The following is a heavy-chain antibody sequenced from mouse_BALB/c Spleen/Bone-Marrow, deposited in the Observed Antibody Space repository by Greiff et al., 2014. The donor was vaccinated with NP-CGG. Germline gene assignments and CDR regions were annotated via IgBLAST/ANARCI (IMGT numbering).Heavy chain of an antibody. CDR2: IRSKGNNYAT. J-gene: IGHJ4*01. CDR1: GFTFNTYA. Sequence: DVKLVESGGGLVQPKGSLKLSCAASGFTFNTYAMNWVRQAPGKGLEWVARIRSKGNNYATYYADSVKDRFTISRDDSQNMLYLQMNNLKTEDTAMYYCVRHGYFGNYYYALDYWGQGTSVTVSS. CDR3: VRHGYFGNYYYALDY. D-gene: IGHD2-1*01. V-gene: IGHV10-1*02.